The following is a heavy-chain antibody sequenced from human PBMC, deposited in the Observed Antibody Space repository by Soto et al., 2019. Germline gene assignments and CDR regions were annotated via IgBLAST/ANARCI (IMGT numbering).Heavy chain of an antibody. Sequence: PSETLSLTCTVSGGSISSGGYYWSWIRQHPGKGLEWIGYIYYSGSTYYNPSLKSRVTISVDTSKNQFSLKLSSVTAADTAVYYCARQGPPRTQLNCSGGSCYSGYFQHWGQGTLVTVSS. J-gene: IGHJ1*01. D-gene: IGHD2-15*01. CDR1: GGSISSGGYY. CDR2: IYYSGST. CDR3: ARQGPPRTQLNCSGGSCYSGYFQH. V-gene: IGHV4-31*03.